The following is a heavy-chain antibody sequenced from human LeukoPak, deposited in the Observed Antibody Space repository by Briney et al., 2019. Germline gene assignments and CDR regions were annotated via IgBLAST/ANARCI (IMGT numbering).Heavy chain of an antibody. J-gene: IGHJ4*02. CDR2: INNDGSST. Sequence: GGSLRLSCAASGFTLSSYWMHWVRQAPGKGLVWVSRINNDGSSTSYADSVKGRFTISRDNAKNTLYLQMNSLRAEDTAVYYCARGGRIAVANFDYWGQGTLVTVSS. D-gene: IGHD6-19*01. CDR1: GFTLSSYW. CDR3: ARGGRIAVANFDY. V-gene: IGHV3-74*01.